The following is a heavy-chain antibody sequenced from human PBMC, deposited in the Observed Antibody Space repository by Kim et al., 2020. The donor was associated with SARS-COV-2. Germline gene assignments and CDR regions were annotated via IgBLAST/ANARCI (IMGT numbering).Heavy chain of an antibody. V-gene: IGHV3-15*01. CDR1: GFTFSNAW. J-gene: IGHJ4*02. D-gene: IGHD3-22*01. CDR2: IKSKTDGGTT. Sequence: GGSLRLSCAASGFTFSNAWMSWVRQAPGKGLEWVGRIKSKTDGGTTDYAAPVKGRFTISRDDSKNTLYLQMNSLKTEDTAVYYCTIDSSGYYTFDYWGQGPRSPSP. CDR3: TIDSSGYYTFDY.